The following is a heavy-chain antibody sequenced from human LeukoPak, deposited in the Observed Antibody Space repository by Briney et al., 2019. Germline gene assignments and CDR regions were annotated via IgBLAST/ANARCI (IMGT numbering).Heavy chain of an antibody. J-gene: IGHJ4*02. Sequence: ASVKDSCKASGYTFTDYYMHWVRQAPGQGLEWMGWINPNSGGTNYAQKFQGRVTITRDTSISTAYMELSRLRSDDTAVYYCATAPRRYTGSYGYFDYWGQGTLVTVSS. CDR2: INPNSGGT. CDR3: ATAPRRYTGSYGYFDY. V-gene: IGHV1-2*02. D-gene: IGHD1-26*01. CDR1: GYTFTDYY.